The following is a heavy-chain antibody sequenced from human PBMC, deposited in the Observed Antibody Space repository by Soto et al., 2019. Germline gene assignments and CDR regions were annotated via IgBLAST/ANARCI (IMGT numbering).Heavy chain of an antibody. CDR3: ARHGKGGYSGYDSPVNYFDY. V-gene: IGHV4-59*08. CDR1: GGSISSYY. CDR2: IYYSGST. J-gene: IGHJ4*02. Sequence: SETLSLTCTVSGGSISSYYWSWIRQPPGKGLEWIGYIYYSGSTNYNPSLKSRVTISVDTSKNQFSLKLSSVTAADTAVYYCARHGKGGYSGYDSPVNYFDYWGQGTLVTVSS. D-gene: IGHD5-12*01.